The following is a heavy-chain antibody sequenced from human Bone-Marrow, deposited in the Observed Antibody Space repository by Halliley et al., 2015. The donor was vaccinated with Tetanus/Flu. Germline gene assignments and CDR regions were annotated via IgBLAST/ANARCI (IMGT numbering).Heavy chain of an antibody. CDR3: ARGATYHYYFYSMDV. J-gene: IGHJ6*02. V-gene: IGHV3-74*01. Sequence: RINGEGTYTDFADSVKGRFTISRDNAKSTLFLEMNSLRGEDTAVYFCARGATYHYYFYSMDVWGQGTTVTVSS. CDR2: INGEGTYT. D-gene: IGHD2-15*01.